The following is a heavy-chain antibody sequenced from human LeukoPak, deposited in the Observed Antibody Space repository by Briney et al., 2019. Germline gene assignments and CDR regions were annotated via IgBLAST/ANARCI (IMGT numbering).Heavy chain of an antibody. V-gene: IGHV3-21*01. CDR3: AKDREQQPDYYFDY. D-gene: IGHD6-13*01. J-gene: IGHJ4*02. CDR2: ISSSSSYI. CDR1: GFTFSSYA. Sequence: GGSLRLSCAASGFTFSSYAMSWVRQAPGKGLEWVSSISSSSSYIYYADSVKGRFTISRDNSKNTLYLQMNSLRAEDTAVYYCAKDREQQPDYYFDYWGQGPLVTVSS.